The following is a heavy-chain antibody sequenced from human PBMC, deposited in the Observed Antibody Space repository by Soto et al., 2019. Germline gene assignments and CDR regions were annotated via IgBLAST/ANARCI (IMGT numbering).Heavy chain of an antibody. CDR1: GGSISSGDYY. D-gene: IGHD5-18*01. CDR2: IYYSGST. Sequence: SETLSLTCTVSGGSISSGDYYWSWIRQPPGKGLEWIGYIYYSGSTYYNPSLKSRVTISVDTSKNQFSLKLSSVTAADTAVYYCATRTNTAMVPRYFDYWGQGTLVTVSS. CDR3: ATRTNTAMVPRYFDY. V-gene: IGHV4-30-4*02. J-gene: IGHJ4*02.